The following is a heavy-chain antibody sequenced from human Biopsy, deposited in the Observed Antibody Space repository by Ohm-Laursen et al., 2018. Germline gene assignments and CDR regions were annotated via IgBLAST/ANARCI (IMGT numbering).Heavy chain of an antibody. CDR1: GESSSGYF. Sequence: TLSLSCAVYGESSSGYFWNWIRQPPGKGLEWIGEINQSGSTKYNPALKRRATLSADSSNSQFSLRLTSGTAADTAIYYCARGSGYFKLDVWCQGTTVTVS. CDR2: INQSGST. D-gene: IGHD5-12*01. J-gene: IGHJ6*02. CDR3: ARGSGYFKLDV. V-gene: IGHV4-34*01.